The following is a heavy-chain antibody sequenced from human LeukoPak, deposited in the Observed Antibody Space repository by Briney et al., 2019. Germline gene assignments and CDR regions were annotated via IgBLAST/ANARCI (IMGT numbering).Heavy chain of an antibody. Sequence: GESLKISCKGSGYSFPTYWIAWVRQMPGKGLEWMGIINPGDSDTRYNPSFQGQVTISADKSFSSAYLQWSSLKASDTAMYYCARHTPSLLWFAEGIDYWGQGTLVTVSS. D-gene: IGHD3-10*01. CDR1: GYSFPTYW. CDR2: INPGDSDT. CDR3: ARHTPSLLWFAEGIDY. J-gene: IGHJ4*02. V-gene: IGHV5-51*01.